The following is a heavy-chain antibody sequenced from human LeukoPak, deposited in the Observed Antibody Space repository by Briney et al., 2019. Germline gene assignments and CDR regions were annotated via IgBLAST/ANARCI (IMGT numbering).Heavy chain of an antibody. CDR2: MNPNSGNT. CDR3: ARILGSISH. V-gene: IGHV1-8*01. Sequence: ASVKLSCKASGYTFSTCDINWVRQATGQGLEWMGWMNPNSGNTGFAHKFQGRVTMTRHTSIHTAYMEVSSLISEDAAVYYCARILGSISHWGQGTLVTVSS. D-gene: IGHD1-1*01. CDR1: GYTFSTCD. J-gene: IGHJ1*01.